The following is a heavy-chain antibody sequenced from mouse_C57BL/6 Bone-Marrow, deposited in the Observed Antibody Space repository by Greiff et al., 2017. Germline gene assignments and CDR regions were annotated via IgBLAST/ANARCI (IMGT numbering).Heavy chain of an antibody. CDR3: ARGGYYAMDY. V-gene: IGHV1-69*01. J-gene: IGHJ4*01. CDR2: IDPSDSYT. CDR1: GYTFTSYW. Sequence: VQLQQPGAELVMPGASVKLSCKASGYTFTSYWMHWVKQRPGQGLERIGEIDPSDSYTNYNQKFKGKSTLTVDKSSSTAYMQLSSLTSEDSAVYYCARGGYYAMDYWGQGTSVTVSS.